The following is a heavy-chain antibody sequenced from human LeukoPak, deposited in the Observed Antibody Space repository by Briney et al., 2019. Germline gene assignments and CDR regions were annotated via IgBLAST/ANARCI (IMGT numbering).Heavy chain of an antibody. CDR1: GYTFTSYD. D-gene: IGHD3-22*01. V-gene: IGHV1-8*01. CDR3: AKRSSGSKGAFDI. J-gene: IGHJ3*02. Sequence: GASVKVSCKASGYTFTSYDINWVRQATGKGLEWMGWMNPNSGNTGYAQKFQGRVTMTRNTSISTAYMELSSLRSEDTAVYYCAKRSSGSKGAFDIWGQGTMVTVSS. CDR2: MNPNSGNT.